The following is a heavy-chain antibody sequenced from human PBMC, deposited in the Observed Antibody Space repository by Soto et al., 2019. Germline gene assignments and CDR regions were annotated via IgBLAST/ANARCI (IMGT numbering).Heavy chain of an antibody. D-gene: IGHD3-9*01. CDR2: ISGSGGST. CDR1: GFTFSSYA. Sequence: GGSLRLSCAASGFTFSSYAMSWVRQAPGKGLEWVSAISGSGGSTYYADSVKGRFTISRDNSKNTLYLQMNSLRAEDTAVYYWAKGGGYDILTGYGYYYYYYMDVWGKGTTVTVSS. J-gene: IGHJ6*03. V-gene: IGHV3-23*01. CDR3: AKGGGYDILTGYGYYYYYYMDV.